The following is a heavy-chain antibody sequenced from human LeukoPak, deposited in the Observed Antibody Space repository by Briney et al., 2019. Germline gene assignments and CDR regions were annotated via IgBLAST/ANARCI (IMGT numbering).Heavy chain of an antibody. CDR2: IKSKTDGGIT. J-gene: IGHJ5*02. CDR1: GFTFSNAW. Sequence: GGSLRLSCAASGFTFSNAWMSWVRQAPGKGLEWVGRIKSKTDGGITDYAAPVKGRFTISRDDSKNTLYLQVNSLKTEDTAVYYCTTDIVVVTAIFYLWGQGTLVTVSS. V-gene: IGHV3-15*01. CDR3: TTDIVVVTAIFYL. D-gene: IGHD2-21*02.